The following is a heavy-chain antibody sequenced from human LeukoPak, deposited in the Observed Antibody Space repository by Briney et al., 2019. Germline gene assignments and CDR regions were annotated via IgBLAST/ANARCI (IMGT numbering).Heavy chain of an antibody. J-gene: IGHJ4*02. CDR3: AKERSGYCSGGSCPRVLDY. D-gene: IGHD2-15*01. CDR1: GFTFSSYG. Sequence: GGSLRLSCAASGFTFSSYGMHWVRQAPGKGLEWVAVISYDGSNKYYADSVKGRFTISRDNSKNTLYLQMNSLRAEDTAVYYCAKERSGYCSGGSCPRVLDYWGQGTLITVSS. V-gene: IGHV3-30*18. CDR2: ISYDGSNK.